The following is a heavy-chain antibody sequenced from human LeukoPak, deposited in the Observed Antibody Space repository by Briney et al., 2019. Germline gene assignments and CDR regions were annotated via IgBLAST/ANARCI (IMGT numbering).Heavy chain of an antibody. Sequence: PGGSLRLSCAASGFTFRTYGMTWVRQAPGKGLEWVSAISGSGGTTYYADSVKGRFTISRDNAKNSLYLQMNSLRAEDTAVYYCARDLIGETGDDYWGQGTLVTVSS. CDR1: GFTFRTYG. CDR3: ARDLIGETGDDY. D-gene: IGHD2-8*02. CDR2: ISGSGGTT. J-gene: IGHJ4*02. V-gene: IGHV3-23*01.